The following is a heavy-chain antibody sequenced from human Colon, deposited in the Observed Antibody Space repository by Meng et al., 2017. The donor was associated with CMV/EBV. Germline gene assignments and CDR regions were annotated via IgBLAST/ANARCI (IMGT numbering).Heavy chain of an antibody. D-gene: IGHD1-1*01. CDR2: VFSRGTT. V-gene: IGHV4-61*08. CDR1: GDSVDNTDYY. J-gene: IGHJ4*02. Sequence: GSLRLSCTVSGDSVDNTDYYWNWIRQPPGKGREWIGYVFSRGTTSYNASLECRVLISLDTTKNQFSLRLNSVTAADTATYFCARMEKYQLPAYFFDSWGQGTLVTVSS. CDR3: ARMEKYQLPAYFFDS.